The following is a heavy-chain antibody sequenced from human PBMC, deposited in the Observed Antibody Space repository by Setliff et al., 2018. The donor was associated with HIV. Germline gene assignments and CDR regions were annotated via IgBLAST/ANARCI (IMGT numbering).Heavy chain of an antibody. CDR2: IYNPGST. D-gene: IGHD3-10*01. V-gene: IGHV4-59*12. Sequence: SETLSLTCNVSGGSITNFYWSWIRQPPGKGLEWIGYIYNPGSTNFNPSLQSRVSMSVDVSTNQFSLRLTSVTAADTAVYYCARDEVRYYSGSESVRAGMDVWGQGTAVTVSS. CDR1: GGSITNFY. CDR3: ARDEVRYYSGSESVRAGMDV. J-gene: IGHJ6*02.